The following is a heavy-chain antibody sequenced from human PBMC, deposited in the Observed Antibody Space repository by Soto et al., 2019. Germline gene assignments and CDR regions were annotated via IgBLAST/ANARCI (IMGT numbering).Heavy chain of an antibody. V-gene: IGHV1-69*13. J-gene: IGHJ4*01. CDR1: GGTFSSYA. D-gene: IGHD2-15*01. CDR3: ARESRSCSGGSSYFLPGLDY. CDR2: IIPIFGTA. Sequence: ASVKVSCKASGGTFSSYAISWVRQAPGQGLEWMGGIIPIFGTANYAQKFQGRVTITADESTSTAYMELSSLRSEDTAVYYCARESRSCSGGSSYFLPGLDYWG.